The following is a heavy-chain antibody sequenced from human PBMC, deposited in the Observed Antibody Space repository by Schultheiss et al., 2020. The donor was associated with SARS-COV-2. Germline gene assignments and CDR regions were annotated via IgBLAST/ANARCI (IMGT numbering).Heavy chain of an antibody. CDR1: GFTFSSYW. Sequence: GGSLRLSCAASGFTFSSYWMHWVRQPPGKGLVWVSYISTSSSAIYYADSVKGRFTISRDNAKNSLYLQMNSLRAEDTAVYFCTRDPYSNIWVFDYWGQGTMVTVSS. D-gene: IGHD6-13*01. CDR2: ISTSSSAI. J-gene: IGHJ4*02. CDR3: TRDPYSNIWVFDY. V-gene: IGHV3-48*01.